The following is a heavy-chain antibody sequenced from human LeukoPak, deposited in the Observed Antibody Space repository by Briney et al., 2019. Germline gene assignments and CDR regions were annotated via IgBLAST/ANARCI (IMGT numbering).Heavy chain of an antibody. D-gene: IGHD6-13*01. CDR2: MNHSGSA. CDR3: ATGLQSSWYRPYFDY. V-gene: IGHV4-34*01. Sequence: SETLSLTCAVYGGSFSGYYWTWIRQPPGKGLEWIGEMNHSGSANYNPSLKSRVTISVDTSKNQCSLRLSSVTAADTAMYYCATGLQSSWYRPYFDYWGQGTLVTVSS. J-gene: IGHJ4*02. CDR1: GGSFSGYY.